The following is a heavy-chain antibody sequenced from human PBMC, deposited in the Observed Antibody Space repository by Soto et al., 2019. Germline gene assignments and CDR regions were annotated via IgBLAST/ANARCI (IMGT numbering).Heavy chain of an antibody. CDR1: GFTFTSYA. CDR2: ISGSGGDT. CDR3: AKHDFWTVYNPGLDS. V-gene: IGHV3-23*01. J-gene: IGHJ4*02. Sequence: EVQLLESGGGLVQPGGSLRLSCSASGFTFTSYAMSWVRQAPGKGLEWVSGISGSGGDTKSADSVKGRFTISRDNFKNMLYLQMNSLRAEDTAVYYCAKHDFWTVYNPGLDSWGQGTLVTVSS. D-gene: IGHD3-3*01.